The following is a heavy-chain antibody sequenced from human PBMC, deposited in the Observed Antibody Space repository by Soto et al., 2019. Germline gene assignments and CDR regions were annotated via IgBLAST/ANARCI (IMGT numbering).Heavy chain of an antibody. V-gene: IGHV4-31*03. CDR3: ARELPQRQGRNMDV. CDR2: INHRGSL. Sequence: KTSETLSLTCTVTGGPMTSGDQYWTWIRHRPGEGLEWFGYINHRGSLYYNPSLKSRVSMSVDTSKNQFSLNLSSVTAADTAVYYCARELPQRQGRNMDVWGQGTTVTVSS. J-gene: IGHJ6*02. CDR1: GGPMTSGDQY. D-gene: IGHD1-1*01.